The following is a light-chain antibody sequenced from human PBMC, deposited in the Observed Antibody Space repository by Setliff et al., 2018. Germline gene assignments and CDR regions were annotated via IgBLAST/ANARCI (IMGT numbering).Light chain of an antibody. CDR3: SSYTSSSTPYV. CDR2: DVS. J-gene: IGLJ1*01. V-gene: IGLV2-14*01. Sequence: ALTQPASVSGSPGQSITISCTGTSSDVGGYNYVSWYQQHPGKAPKLMIYDVSKRPSGVSNRFSGSKSGNTASLTISGLQAEDEADYYCSSYTSSSTPYVLGTGTKVTVL. CDR1: SSDVGGYNY.